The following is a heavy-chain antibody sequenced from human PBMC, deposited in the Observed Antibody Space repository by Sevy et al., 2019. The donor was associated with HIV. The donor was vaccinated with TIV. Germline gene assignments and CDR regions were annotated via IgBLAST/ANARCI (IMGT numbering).Heavy chain of an antibody. Sequence: ASVKVSCKASGYTFTSYYMHWVRQAPGQGLEWMGIINPSGGSTSYAQKFQGRVTMTRDTSTSTVYMELSSLGSEDTAVYYCARDRCIAARCYYYYGMDVWGQGTTVTVSS. CDR1: GYTFTSYY. CDR2: INPSGGST. CDR3: ARDRCIAARCYYYYGMDV. V-gene: IGHV1-46*01. J-gene: IGHJ6*02. D-gene: IGHD6-6*01.